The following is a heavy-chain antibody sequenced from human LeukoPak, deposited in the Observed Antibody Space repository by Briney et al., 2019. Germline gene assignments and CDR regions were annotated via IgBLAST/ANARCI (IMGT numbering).Heavy chain of an antibody. Sequence: SETLSLTCTVSGGSIGSGSYYWSWIRQPAGKGLEWIGRIYTSGSTNYNPSLKSRVTMSVDTSKSQFSLKLFSVTAEDTAVYYCARDFAGQFSWFDPWGQGTLVTVSS. J-gene: IGHJ5*02. V-gene: IGHV4-61*02. CDR3: ARDFAGQFSWFDP. CDR1: GGSIGSGSYY. CDR2: IYTSGST. D-gene: IGHD5-24*01.